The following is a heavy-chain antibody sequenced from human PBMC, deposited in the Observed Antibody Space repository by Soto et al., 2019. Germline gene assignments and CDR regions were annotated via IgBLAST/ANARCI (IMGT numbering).Heavy chain of an antibody. CDR3: GRTGSYRYFDY. CDR1: GGSFSGYY. V-gene: IGHV4-34*01. CDR2: INHSGST. D-gene: IGHD3-16*02. J-gene: IGHJ4*02. Sequence: SETPSLTCAVYGGSFSGYYWSCIRQPPGKGLEWIGEINHSGSTTYKPSLKSPLTVSVDTSKNQFSRKLIPVTAADTAVYYWGRTGSYRYFDYWGRETLVPV.